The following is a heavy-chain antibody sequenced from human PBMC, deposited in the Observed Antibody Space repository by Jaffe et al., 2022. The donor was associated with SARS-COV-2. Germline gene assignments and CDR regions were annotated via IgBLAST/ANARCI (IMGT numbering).Heavy chain of an antibody. D-gene: IGHD3-22*01. V-gene: IGHV3-33*01. CDR3: ARDAYYYDSSGLKLDWYFDL. CDR2: IWYDGSNK. Sequence: QVQLVESGGGVVQPGRSLRLSCAASGFTFSSYGMHWVRQAPGKGLEWVAVIWYDGSNKYYADSVKGRFTISRDNSKNTLYLQMNSLRAEDTAVYYCARDAYYYDSSGLKLDWYFDLWGRGTLVTVSS. CDR1: GFTFSSYG. J-gene: IGHJ2*01.